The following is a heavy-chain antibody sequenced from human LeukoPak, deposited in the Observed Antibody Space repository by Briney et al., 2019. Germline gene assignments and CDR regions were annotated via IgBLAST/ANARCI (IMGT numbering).Heavy chain of an antibody. D-gene: IGHD3-10*01. CDR1: GFTFSSYE. Sequence: GGSLRLSCAASGFTFSSYEMNWVRQAPGKGLEWVAYISSSGSTIYYADSVRGRFTISRDNAKNSLYLQMNSLRAEDTAVYYCARVSSRELLYMFFDYWGQGTLVTVSS. CDR3: ARVSSRELLYMFFDY. J-gene: IGHJ4*02. V-gene: IGHV3-48*03. CDR2: ISSSGSTI.